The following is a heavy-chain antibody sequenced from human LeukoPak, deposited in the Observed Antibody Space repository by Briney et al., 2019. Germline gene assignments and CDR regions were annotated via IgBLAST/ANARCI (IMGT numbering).Heavy chain of an antibody. D-gene: IGHD2-15*01. CDR2: ISAYNGNT. CDR3: ARVECSGGSCYPSMDY. J-gene: IGHJ4*02. Sequence: ASVKVSCKASVYTFTSYGISWVRQAPGQGLEWMGWISAYNGNTNYAQKLQGRVTMTTDTSTSTAYMELRSLRSDDTAVYYCARVECSGGSCYPSMDYWGQGTLVTVSS. V-gene: IGHV1-18*01. CDR1: VYTFTSYG.